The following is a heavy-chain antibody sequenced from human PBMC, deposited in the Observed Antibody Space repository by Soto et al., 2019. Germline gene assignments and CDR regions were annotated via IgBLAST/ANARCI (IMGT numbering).Heavy chain of an antibody. CDR1: GGSISSVNYY. V-gene: IGHV4-31*03. J-gene: IGHJ3*02. CDR3: ARSAQWDAFDI. D-gene: IGHD2-8*01. CDR2: ISYHGTP. Sequence: QVQLQESGPGLVKPSQTLSLTCTVSGGSISSVNYYWRWIRQHPGKGLEWIGYISYHGTPFYNPSLKRRIILSGDTSENHFSLKLSSVTAADTAVYYCARSAQWDAFDIWGQGTLVTVSS.